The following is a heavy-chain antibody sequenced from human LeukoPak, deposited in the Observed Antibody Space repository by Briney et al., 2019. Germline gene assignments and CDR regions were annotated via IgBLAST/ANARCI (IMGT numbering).Heavy chain of an antibody. CDR3: ASESTSRYYFDY. CDR1: GYTFTGYY. D-gene: IGHD2-2*01. Sequence: ASVKVSCKASGYTFTGYYMHWVRQAPGQGLEWMGWINPNSGGTNYAQKFQGRVTMTRDTSISTAYMELSRLRSDDAAVYYCASESTSRYYFDYWGQGTLVTVSS. J-gene: IGHJ4*02. CDR2: INPNSGGT. V-gene: IGHV1-2*02.